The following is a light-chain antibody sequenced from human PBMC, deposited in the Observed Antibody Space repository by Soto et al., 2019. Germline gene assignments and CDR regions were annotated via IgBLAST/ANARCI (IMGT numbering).Light chain of an antibody. CDR3: VAWDDCLSGHVV. V-gene: IGLV1-47*01. J-gene: IGLJ2*01. CDR1: SSNIGSNY. CDR2: RNN. Sequence: QSVLTQPPSASGTPGQRVTISCSGSSSNIGSNYVYWYQQLPGTAPKLLIYRNNQRPSGVPDRFSGSKSGTSASLAISGLRSEDEADYYCVAWDDCLSGHVVFGGATQLTVL.